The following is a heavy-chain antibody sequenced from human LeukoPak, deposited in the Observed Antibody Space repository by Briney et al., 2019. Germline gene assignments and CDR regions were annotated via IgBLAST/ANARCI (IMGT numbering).Heavy chain of an antibody. CDR2: VNGDGSST. Sequence: PGGSLRLSCAASGFSLSSYWMHWVRQAPGKGLVWVSRVNGDGSSTNYADSVKGRFTISRDNAKNSLYLQMNSLRAEDTALYYCAKDTPLYDSSGYYVSWGQGTLVTVSS. V-gene: IGHV3-74*01. D-gene: IGHD3-22*01. CDR3: AKDTPLYDSSGYYVS. J-gene: IGHJ4*02. CDR1: GFSLSSYW.